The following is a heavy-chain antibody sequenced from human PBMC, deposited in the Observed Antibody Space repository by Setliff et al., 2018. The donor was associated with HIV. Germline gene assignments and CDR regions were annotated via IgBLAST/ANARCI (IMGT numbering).Heavy chain of an antibody. CDR1: GVSISSSNYY. V-gene: IGHV4-39*01. CDR3: ARFPSSTSFYYFDY. Sequence: PSETLSLTCTVSGVSISSSNYYWAWIRQPPGKGLEWIGNILYSGSTYYNPSLRSRVTISVDTSKNQFSLKLSSVTAADTAVYYCARFPSSTSFYYFDYWGQGTLVTVSS. CDR2: ILYSGST. D-gene: IGHD2-2*01. J-gene: IGHJ4*02.